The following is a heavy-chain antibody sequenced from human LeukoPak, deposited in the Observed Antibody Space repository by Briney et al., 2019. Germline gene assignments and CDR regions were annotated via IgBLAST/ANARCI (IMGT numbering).Heavy chain of an antibody. CDR1: SGSISSYY. D-gene: IGHD2-2*01. CDR3: ARGHQLTPWGSDYYYGMDV. CDR2: IYYSGST. J-gene: IGHJ6*02. V-gene: IGHV4-59*08. Sequence: SETLSLTCSVSSGSISSYYWSWIRQPPGKGLEWIGYIYYSGSTNYNPSLKSRVTISVDTSKNQFSLKLSSVTAADTAVYYCARGHQLTPWGSDYYYGMDVWGQGTTVTVSS.